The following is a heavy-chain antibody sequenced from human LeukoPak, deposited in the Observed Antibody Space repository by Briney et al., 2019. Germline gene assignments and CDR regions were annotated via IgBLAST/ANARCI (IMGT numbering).Heavy chain of an antibody. CDR2: IFYTGTT. V-gene: IGHV4-59*08. D-gene: IGHD1-14*01. CDR3: ARHPTLTSGGNFDY. J-gene: IGHJ4*02. CDR1: GGSISSYY. Sequence: SETLSLTCTVSGGSISSYYWSWIRQPPGKGLEWIGWIFYTGTTNYNPSLKGRATISVDTSKNQFSLKLNSVTAADTAVYYCARHPTLTSGGNFDYWGQGTLVTVSS.